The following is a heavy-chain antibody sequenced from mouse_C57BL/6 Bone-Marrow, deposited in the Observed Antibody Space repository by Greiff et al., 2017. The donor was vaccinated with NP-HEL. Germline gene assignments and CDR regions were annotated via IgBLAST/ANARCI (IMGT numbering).Heavy chain of an antibody. D-gene: IGHD1-1*01. J-gene: IGHJ3*01. Sequence: VQGVESGPELVKPGASVKISCKASGYSFTSYYIHWVKQRPGQGLEWIGWIYPGSGNTKYNEKFKGKATLTADTSSSTAYMQLSSLTSEDSAVYYCARKPSYYYGSSPWFAYWGQGTLVTVSA. CDR3: ARKPSYYYGSSPWFAY. CDR2: IYPGSGNT. CDR1: GYSFTSYY. V-gene: IGHV1-66*01.